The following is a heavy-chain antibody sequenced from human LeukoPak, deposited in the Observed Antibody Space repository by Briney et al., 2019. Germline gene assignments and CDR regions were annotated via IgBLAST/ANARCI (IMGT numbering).Heavy chain of an antibody. D-gene: IGHD3-10*01. CDR3: ARGRPPITMVRGVIRPYFDY. J-gene: IGHJ4*02. V-gene: IGHV4-59*12. CDR1: GGSISSYY. CDR2: IYYSGST. Sequence: SGTLSLTCTVSGGSISSYYWSWIRQPPGKGLEWIGYIYYSGSTNYNPSLKSRVTISVDTSKNQFSLKLSSVTAADTAVYYCARGRPPITMVRGVIRPYFDYWGQGTLVTVSS.